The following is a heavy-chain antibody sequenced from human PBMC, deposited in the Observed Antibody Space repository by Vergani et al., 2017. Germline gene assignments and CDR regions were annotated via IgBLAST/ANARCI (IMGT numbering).Heavy chain of an antibody. CDR3: ASTVTPAPDNYYYYYCGMDV. V-gene: IGHV3-43*01. Sequence: EVQLVESGGVVVQPGGSLRLSCAASGFTFDDYTMHWVRQAPGKGLEWVSLISWDGGSTYYADSVKGRFTISRDNSKNTLYLQMNSLRAEDTAVYYCASTVTPAPDNYYYYYCGMDVWGQGP. D-gene: IGHD4-11*01. CDR2: ISWDGGST. CDR1: GFTFDDYT. J-gene: IGHJ6*02.